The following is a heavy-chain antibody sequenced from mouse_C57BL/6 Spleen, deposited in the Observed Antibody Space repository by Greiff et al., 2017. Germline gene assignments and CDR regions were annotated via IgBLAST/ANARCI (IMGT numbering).Heavy chain of an antibody. CDR2: IWRGGST. CDR1: GFSLTSYG. V-gene: IGHV2-5*01. Sequence: QVQLQQSGPGLVQPSQSLSITCTVSGFSLTSYGVHWVRQSPGKGLEWLGVIWRGGSTDYNAAFMSRLSITKDNSKSQVFFKMNSLQADDTAIYYCAKNSLYSNVIGWYFDVWGTGTTVTVSS. CDR3: AKNSLYSNVIGWYFDV. D-gene: IGHD2-5*01. J-gene: IGHJ1*03.